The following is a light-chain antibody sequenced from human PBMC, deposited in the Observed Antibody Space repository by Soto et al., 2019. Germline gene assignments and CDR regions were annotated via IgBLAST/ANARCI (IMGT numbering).Light chain of an antibody. CDR1: QTISSY. CDR2: AVS. CDR3: QQNYNTPLT. Sequence: DIEMTQSPSSLSAPVGDRVTITCRASQTISSYSNWYHQKPGKAPKLLIYAVSNLQSGVPSRFSGSGSGTDFTLTISSLQPEDFGTYYCQQNYNTPLTFGPGTKVDIK. V-gene: IGKV1-39*01. J-gene: IGKJ3*01.